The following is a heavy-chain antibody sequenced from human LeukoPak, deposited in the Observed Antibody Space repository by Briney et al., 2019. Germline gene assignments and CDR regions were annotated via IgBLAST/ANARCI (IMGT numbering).Heavy chain of an antibody. V-gene: IGHV1-2*02. Sequence: ASVKVSRESSGFTFTDYYFHWVRQAPGRGLEWMGWINSNSGDTKYAQNFQGRVTFTRDTSISTAYMEVSSLASDDTAVYFCARAAGAFRSGLNWGQGTLVTVSS. CDR3: ARAAGAFRSGLN. CDR1: GFTFTDYY. D-gene: IGHD6-19*01. CDR2: INSNSGDT. J-gene: IGHJ4*02.